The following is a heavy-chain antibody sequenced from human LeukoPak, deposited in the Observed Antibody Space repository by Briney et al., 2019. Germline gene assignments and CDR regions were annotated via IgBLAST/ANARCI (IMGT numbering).Heavy chain of an antibody. J-gene: IGHJ4*02. CDR3: ARQPAGDTAMVTF. CDR2: IKQDGSEK. V-gene: IGHV3-7*01. Sequence: PGGSLRLSCAASGFTFSGYWMTWVRQAPGKGLEWVANIKQDGSEKYYVDSVKGRFTISRDNAQNSLYLQMSSLRAEDTAVYYCARQPAGDTAMVTFWGQGTLVTVSS. CDR1: GFTFSGYW. D-gene: IGHD5-18*01.